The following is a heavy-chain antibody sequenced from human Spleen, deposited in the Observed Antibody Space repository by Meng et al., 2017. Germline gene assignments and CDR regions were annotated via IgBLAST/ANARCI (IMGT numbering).Heavy chain of an antibody. CDR3: AKEGGSYYYDSSGYFPAEYFQH. V-gene: IGHV3-23*01. CDR2: IGGIGGGT. Sequence: GESLKISCAASGFTFSTYAMSWVRQAPGKGLEWVSAIGGIGGGTYYADSVKGRFTISRDNSKNTLYLQMNSLRAEDTAVYYCAKEGGSYYYDSSGYFPAEYFQHWGQGTLVTVSS. J-gene: IGHJ1*01. D-gene: IGHD3-22*01. CDR1: GFTFSTYA.